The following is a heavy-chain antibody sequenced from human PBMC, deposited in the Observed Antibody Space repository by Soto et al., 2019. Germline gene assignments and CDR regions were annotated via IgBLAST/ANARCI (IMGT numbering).Heavy chain of an antibody. CDR1: GGTFSSYA. CDR2: IIPIFGTA. J-gene: IGHJ6*02. CDR3: ARDWCLYYYDSSGYRTSDYGMDV. D-gene: IGHD3-22*01. V-gene: IGHV1-69*13. Sequence: GASLKVSCKASGGTFSSYAISWVRQAPGQGLEWMGGIIPIFGTANYAQKFQGRVTITADESTSTAYMELSSLRSEDTAVYYCARDWCLYYYDSSGYRTSDYGMDVWGQGTTVTVSS.